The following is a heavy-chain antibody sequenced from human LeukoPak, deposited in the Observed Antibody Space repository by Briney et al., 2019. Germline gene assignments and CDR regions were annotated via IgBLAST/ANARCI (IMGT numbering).Heavy chain of an antibody. Sequence: SETLSLTCTVSGDSFSTYYWGWVRQPPGKGLEWIGSIYYSGTTKYNPSLKSRVTISVDNSNNEFSLRLSSVTAADTALYYCARGTLYSGWSYYFDSWGQGTLVTVSS. D-gene: IGHD6-19*01. V-gene: IGHV4-39*07. CDR2: IYYSGTT. J-gene: IGHJ4*02. CDR3: ARGTLYSGWSYYFDS. CDR1: GDSFSTYY.